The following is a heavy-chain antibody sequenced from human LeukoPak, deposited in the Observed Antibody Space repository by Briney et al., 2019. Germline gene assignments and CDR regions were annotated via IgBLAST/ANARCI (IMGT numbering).Heavy chain of an antibody. CDR2: TSSTGNTM. J-gene: IGHJ6*02. CDR3: ARGRGLYGMDV. CDR1: GFTFRRYE. Sequence: GGSLRLSCAASGFTFRRYEMNCVRQAPGKGLEWVSYTSSTGNTMYYADSVKGRFTISRDNANNSLYLQMNSLRVEDTSFYYCARGRGLYGMDVWGQGTTVTVSS. V-gene: IGHV3-48*03.